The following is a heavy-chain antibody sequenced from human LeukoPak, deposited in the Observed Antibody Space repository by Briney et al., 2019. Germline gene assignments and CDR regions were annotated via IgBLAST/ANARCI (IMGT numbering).Heavy chain of an antibody. J-gene: IGHJ4*02. Sequence: PGGSLRLSCAASGFTFSSYEMNWVRQAPGKGLEWVSSISSISSYVYYADSVKGRFTISRDNAKNSLYLQMNSLRAEDTAVYYCARQVQLERLGFGKEGSALDYWGQGTLVTVSS. D-gene: IGHD1-1*01. CDR2: ISSISSYV. CDR3: ARQVQLERLGFGKEGSALDY. V-gene: IGHV3-21*01. CDR1: GFTFSSYE.